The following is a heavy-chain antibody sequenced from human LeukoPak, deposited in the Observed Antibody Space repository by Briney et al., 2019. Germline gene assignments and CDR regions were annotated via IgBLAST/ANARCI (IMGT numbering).Heavy chain of an antibody. CDR2: VNHSGYT. V-gene: IGHV4-34*01. CDR1: GFIFSTYA. J-gene: IGHJ4*02. Sequence: PGGSLRLSCATSGFIFSTYAMSWVRQSPEKGLEWIGEVNHSGYTNYNPSLKGRVTISVDTSKNQFSLKLSSVTAADTAVYYCARQLYGSDYWGQGTLVTVSS. CDR3: ARQLYGSDY. D-gene: IGHD4-17*01.